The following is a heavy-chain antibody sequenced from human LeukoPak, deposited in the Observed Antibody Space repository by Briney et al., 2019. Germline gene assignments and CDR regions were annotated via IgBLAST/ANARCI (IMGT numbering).Heavy chain of an antibody. CDR2: IYYSGTT. CDR3: SRVGVDYSGIIIKYFFAC. CDR1: DGSISSYY. D-gene: IGHD4-23*01. Sequence: ETLSLTCPVSDGSISSYYWSWIRQPPGKGLEWTGYIYYSGTTTYNPSLKSPAIIPVDTPKKQFSLKLSPVLAKAPAVNFCSRVGVDYSGIIIKYFFACWGEGSLVTVS. J-gene: IGHJ4*02. V-gene: IGHV4-59*01.